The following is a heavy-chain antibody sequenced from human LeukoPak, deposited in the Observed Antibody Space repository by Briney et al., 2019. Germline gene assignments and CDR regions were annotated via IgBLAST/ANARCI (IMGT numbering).Heavy chain of an antibody. CDR3: ARAPSVGWFHIDY. V-gene: IGHV4-59*01. D-gene: IGHD2-15*01. Sequence: PSETLSLICTVSGGSISSYYWSWIRQPPGKGLEWIGYIYYSESTNYNPSLKSRVTISVDTSKNQFSLKLSSVTAADTAVYYCARAPSVGWFHIDYWGQGTLVTVSS. J-gene: IGHJ4*02. CDR1: GGSISSYY. CDR2: IYYSEST.